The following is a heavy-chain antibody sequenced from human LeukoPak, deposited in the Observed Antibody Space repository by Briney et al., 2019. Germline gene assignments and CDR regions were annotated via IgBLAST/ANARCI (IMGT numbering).Heavy chain of an antibody. Sequence: SVKVSCKASGGTFSSYAISWVRQAPGQGLEWMGGIIPIFGTANYAQKFQGRVTITADESTSTAYMELSSLRSEDTAVYYCARHGANSNYYYYGMDVWGQGTTVTVSS. V-gene: IGHV1-69*13. CDR1: GGTFSSYA. CDR2: IIPIFGTA. J-gene: IGHJ6*02. CDR3: ARHGANSNYYYYGMDV. D-gene: IGHD4-11*01.